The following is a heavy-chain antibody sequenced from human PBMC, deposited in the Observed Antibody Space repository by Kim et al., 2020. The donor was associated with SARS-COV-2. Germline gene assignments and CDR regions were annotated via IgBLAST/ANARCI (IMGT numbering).Heavy chain of an antibody. Sequence: GGSLRLSCAASGFNFSIYGMHWVRQAPGKGLEGVSIIWYDGSNKYYADSVKGRFTISRDNSKNTLYLQMNSLRAEDTAVYYCARGTPCDFWGQGTLVTVSS. CDR3: ARGTPCDF. CDR1: GFNFSIYG. J-gene: IGHJ4*02. CDR2: IWYDGSNK. V-gene: IGHV3-33*01.